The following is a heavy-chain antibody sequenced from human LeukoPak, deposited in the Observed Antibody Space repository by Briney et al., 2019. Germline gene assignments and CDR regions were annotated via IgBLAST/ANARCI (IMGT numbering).Heavy chain of an antibody. V-gene: IGHV4-61*02. D-gene: IGHD1-26*01. CDR1: GGSISSASYC. J-gene: IGHJ5*02. CDR2: IYTSGST. CDR3: ARAVGATRVNWFDP. Sequence: SETLSLTCTVSGGSISSASYCWSWIRQPAGKGLEWIRRIYTSGSTNYNPSLKSRVTISVDTSKNQFSLKLSSVTAADTAVYYCARAVGATRVNWFDPWGQGTLVTVSS.